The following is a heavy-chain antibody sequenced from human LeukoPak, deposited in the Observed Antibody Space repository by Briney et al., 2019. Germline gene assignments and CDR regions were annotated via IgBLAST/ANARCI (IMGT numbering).Heavy chain of an antibody. D-gene: IGHD6-6*01. Sequence: GGSLRLSCAASGFTFSSYGMHWVRQAPGKGLEWVAFIRYDGSNKYYADSVKGRFTISRDNSKNTLYLQMNSLRAEDKAVYYCAKDPLRYSSSSWFDPWGQGTLVTVSS. J-gene: IGHJ5*02. CDR2: IRYDGSNK. CDR1: GFTFSSYG. CDR3: AKDPLRYSSSSWFDP. V-gene: IGHV3-30*02.